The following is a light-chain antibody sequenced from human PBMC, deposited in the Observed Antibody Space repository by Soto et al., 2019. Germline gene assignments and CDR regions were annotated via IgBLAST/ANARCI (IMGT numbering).Light chain of an antibody. CDR1: SSDVGGYNY. CDR2: DVS. CDR3: CSYAGSYTLYV. Sequence: QSALTQPRSVSGSPGQSVTISCTGTSSDVGGYNYVSWYQQHPGKAPKLMIYDVSKRPSGVPDRFSGSKSGNTASLTISGLQAEDEDDYYCCSYAGSYTLYVFGTGTKFTVL. V-gene: IGLV2-11*01. J-gene: IGLJ1*01.